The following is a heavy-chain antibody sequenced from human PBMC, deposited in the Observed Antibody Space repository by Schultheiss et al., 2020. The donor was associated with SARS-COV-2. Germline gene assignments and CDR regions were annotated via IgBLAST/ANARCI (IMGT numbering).Heavy chain of an antibody. J-gene: IGHJ3*02. V-gene: IGHV3-21*04. D-gene: IGHD3-3*01. Sequence: GGSLRLSCAASGFTFSSYSMNWVRQAPGKGLEWVSFISSSSSYIYYADSVKGRFTISRDNAKNSMYLQMNSLRAEDTAVYYCARDDTIFGVSIWGQGTMVTVSS. CDR1: GFTFSSYS. CDR2: ISSSSSYI. CDR3: ARDDTIFGVSI.